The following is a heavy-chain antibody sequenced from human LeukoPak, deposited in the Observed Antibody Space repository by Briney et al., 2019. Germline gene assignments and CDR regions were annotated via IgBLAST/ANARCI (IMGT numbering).Heavy chain of an antibody. Sequence: GGSLRLSCTASGFTFGDYAMSWVRQAPGKGLEWVGFIRSKAYGGTTEYAASVKGRFTISRDDTKSITYLQMNSLKTEDTAVYYCTRAIYRGRYFDYWGQGTLVTVSS. J-gene: IGHJ4*02. V-gene: IGHV3-49*04. CDR2: IRSKAYGGTT. D-gene: IGHD5-18*01. CDR3: TRAIYRGRYFDY. CDR1: GFTFGDYA.